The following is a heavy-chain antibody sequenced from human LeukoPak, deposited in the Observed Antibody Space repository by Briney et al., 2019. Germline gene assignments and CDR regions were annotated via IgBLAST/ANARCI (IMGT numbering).Heavy chain of an antibody. CDR1: GCTLTELS. D-gene: IGHD3-22*01. CDR3: ARGYYYDSSGYYPGLYFDY. J-gene: IGHJ4*02. V-gene: IGHV1-24*01. Sequence: ASVKVSCKVSGCTLTELSMHWVRQAPGKGLEWMGGFDPEDGETIYAQKFQGRATMTEDTSTDTAYMELSSLRSEDTAVYYCARGYYYDSSGYYPGLYFDYWGQGTLVTVSS. CDR2: FDPEDGET.